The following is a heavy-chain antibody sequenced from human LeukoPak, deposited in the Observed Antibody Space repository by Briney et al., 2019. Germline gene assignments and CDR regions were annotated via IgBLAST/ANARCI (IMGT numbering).Heavy chain of an antibody. CDR3: ARTLRITMIVVAPDAFDI. V-gene: IGHV1-69*05. CDR2: IIPIFGTA. J-gene: IGHJ3*02. Sequence: SVKVSCKASGYTFTGYYMHWVRQAPGQGLEWMGRIIPIFGTANYAQKFQGRVTITTDESTSTAYMELSSLRSEDTAVYYCARTLRITMIVVAPDAFDIWGQGTMVTVSS. D-gene: IGHD3-22*01. CDR1: GYTFTGYY.